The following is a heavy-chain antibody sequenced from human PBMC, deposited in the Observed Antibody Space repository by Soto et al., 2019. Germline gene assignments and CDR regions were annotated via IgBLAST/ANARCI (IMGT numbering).Heavy chain of an antibody. CDR1: GGSFTSNNW. CDR3: ASRYPGTSVDY. V-gene: IGHV4-4*02. D-gene: IGHD1-7*01. J-gene: IGHJ4*02. CDR2: IYRTGST. Sequence: SETLSLTCAVSGGSFTSNNWWTWVRQPPVQGLECFGEIYRTGSTNYNPSLKSRVTISLDKSENQFSLNVTSLTAADTAVYYCASRYPGTSVDYWGQGTLVTVSS.